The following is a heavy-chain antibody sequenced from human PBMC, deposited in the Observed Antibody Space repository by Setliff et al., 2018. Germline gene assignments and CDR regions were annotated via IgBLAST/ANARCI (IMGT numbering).Heavy chain of an antibody. V-gene: IGHV1-18*01. Sequence: GASVKVSCKASGYAFTRNGISWVRQAPGQGLEWMGWISSYNGNTNYAQKLQGRVTMTTDTSTSTAYMELRSLISDDTAVYYCARVLGMGAFDICGQGTMVTVSS. CDR2: ISSYNGNT. CDR1: GYAFTRNG. CDR3: ARVLGMGAFDI. J-gene: IGHJ3*02. D-gene: IGHD3-16*01.